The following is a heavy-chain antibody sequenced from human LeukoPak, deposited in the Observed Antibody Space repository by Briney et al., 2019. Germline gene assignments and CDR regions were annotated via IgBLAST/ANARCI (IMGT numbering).Heavy chain of an antibody. CDR1: GVSISRYY. D-gene: IGHD2-15*01. CDR3: ARLYGGYCSGASYYCRANWPDP. CDR2: IYYSGST. V-gene: IGHV4-59*08. Sequence: SETLSLTCTVSGVSISRYYLIWIRQPPGKGLEWIGYIYYSGSTNYNPSLKSRVTISVDTSKNQFSLKLSSVTAADTAVYYCARLYGGYCSGASYYCRANWPDPWGQGTLVTVSS. J-gene: IGHJ5*02.